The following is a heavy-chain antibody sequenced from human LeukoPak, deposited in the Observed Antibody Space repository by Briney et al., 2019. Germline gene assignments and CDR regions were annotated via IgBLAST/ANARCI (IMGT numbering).Heavy chain of an antibody. CDR2: INIDGSST. Sequence: PGGSLRLSCAASGFTFNSYRIHWVRQVPGKGLVWVSRINIDGSSTIYAESVKGRFTISRDNAKNTVYLQMNSLRAEDTAVYFCARGGVHHGFDYWGQGTLVTVSS. J-gene: IGHJ4*02. CDR3: ARGGVHHGFDY. CDR1: GFTFNSYR. V-gene: IGHV3-74*01. D-gene: IGHD1-14*01.